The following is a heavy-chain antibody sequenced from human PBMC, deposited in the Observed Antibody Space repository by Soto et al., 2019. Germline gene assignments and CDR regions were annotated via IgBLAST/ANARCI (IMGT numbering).Heavy chain of an antibody. D-gene: IGHD6-13*01. CDR2: LNGGTGQT. V-gene: IGHV1-3*01. CDR1: GYTFSTYG. CDR3: ARGGSSSPDPYYYGMDV. Sequence: ASVKVSCKASGYTFSTYGMHWVRQAPGQSLEWMGWLNGGTGQTRYSQRFQDRVIITRDTSASTGYMELSSLRSEDTAVYYCARGGSSSPDPYYYGMDVWGQGTTVTVSS. J-gene: IGHJ6*02.